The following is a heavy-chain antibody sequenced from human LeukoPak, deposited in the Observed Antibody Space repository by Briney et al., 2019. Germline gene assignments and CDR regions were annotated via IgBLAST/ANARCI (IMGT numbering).Heavy chain of an antibody. Sequence: GESLKISCKGSGYSFTSYWIGWVRQMPGKGLEWMGIIYPGDSDTRYSPSFQGQVTISAAKSISTAYLQWTSLKASDTAMYYCARHNADTVTTYAFDIWGQGTMVTVSS. CDR3: ARHNADTVTTYAFDI. CDR2: IYPGDSDT. CDR1: GYSFTSYW. J-gene: IGHJ3*02. V-gene: IGHV5-51*01. D-gene: IGHD4-17*01.